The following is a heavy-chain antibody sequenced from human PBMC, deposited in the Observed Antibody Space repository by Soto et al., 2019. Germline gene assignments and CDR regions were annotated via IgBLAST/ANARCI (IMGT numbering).Heavy chain of an antibody. CDR2: IYYDGST. D-gene: IGHD2-15*01. CDR1: GGSINSNNYY. Sequence: PSETLSLTCTVSGGSINSNNYYWAWIRQPPGKGLAWIASIYYDGSTYYNTSLKSRVTISRDTPKNQFSLRLSSVTAADTAVYYCGKVVVAATRHTDFDSWGQGTLVTVSS. J-gene: IGHJ4*02. CDR3: GKVVVAATRHTDFDS. V-gene: IGHV4-39*01.